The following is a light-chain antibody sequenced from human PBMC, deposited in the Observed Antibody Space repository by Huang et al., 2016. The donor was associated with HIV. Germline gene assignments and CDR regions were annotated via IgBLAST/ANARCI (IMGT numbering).Light chain of an antibody. Sequence: VMTQSPATLAVSPGERAPLSCRASESILRNLAWYQQRPGQPPRLLIYGASVRPPGIPDRFRGSGSGTEFSLTISSLQSEDFAVYYCQQYNKWPPYTYGQGTKLEIK. CDR1: ESILRN. CDR2: GAS. J-gene: IGKJ2*01. CDR3: QQYNKWPPYT. V-gene: IGKV3-15*01.